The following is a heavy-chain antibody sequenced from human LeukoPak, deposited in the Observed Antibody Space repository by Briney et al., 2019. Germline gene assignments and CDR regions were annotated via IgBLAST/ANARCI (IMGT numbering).Heavy chain of an antibody. D-gene: IGHD3-22*01. CDR2: ISSSSSYI. CDR3: AKGNRIPMTPY. Sequence: GGSLRLSCAASGFTFSSYSMNWVRQAPGKGLEWVSSISSSSSYIYYADSVKGRFTISRDNSKNTLYLQMNSLRAEDTAVYYCAKGNRIPMTPYWGQGTLVTVSS. V-gene: IGHV3-21*04. J-gene: IGHJ4*02. CDR1: GFTFSSYS.